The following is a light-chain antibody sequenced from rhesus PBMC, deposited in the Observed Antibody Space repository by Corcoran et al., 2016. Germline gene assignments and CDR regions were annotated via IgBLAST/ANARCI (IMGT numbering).Light chain of an antibody. V-gene: IGKV1S9*01. CDR1: QSLSNY. CDR3: QQGYSYPLT. CDR2: RAS. J-gene: IGKJ4*01. Sequence: DIQMTQSPSSLSASVGDRVTITCQASQSLSNYLNWYQQKPGKIPKSLIYRASSLQSGIPSRFSGSGSGTDFMLTISSRQPEDFATYYCQQGYSYPLTFGGGTKVELK.